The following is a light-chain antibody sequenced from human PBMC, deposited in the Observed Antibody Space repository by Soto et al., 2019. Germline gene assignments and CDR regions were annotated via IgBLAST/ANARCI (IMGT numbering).Light chain of an antibody. CDR2: GAS. CDR1: QSVSGSY. Sequence: ETMLTKSPGTLCLSPGERATLSWGASQSVSGSYLAWYQQKPGQAPRLLIYGASNRATGIPDRFSGSGSGTDFTLPIRRMEPEDFAVDDCQQYGSPGTFGQGTKVDIK. CDR3: QQYGSPGT. J-gene: IGKJ1*01. V-gene: IGKV3-20*01.